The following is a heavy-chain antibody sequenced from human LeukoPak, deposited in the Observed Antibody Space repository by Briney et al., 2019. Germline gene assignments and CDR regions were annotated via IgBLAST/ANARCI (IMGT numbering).Heavy chain of an antibody. D-gene: IGHD1-14*01. CDR1: GYSISSGYY. V-gene: IGHV4-38-2*01. CDR2: IYHSGST. J-gene: IGHJ6*03. Sequence: KPSETLSLTCAVSGYSISSGYYWGWIRQPPGKGLEWIGSIYHSGSTYYNPSLKSRVTISVDTSKNQFSLKLSSVTPADTAVYYCARHGENPTPEYYYYYYMDVWGKGTTVTVSS. CDR3: ARHGENPTPEYYYYYYMDV.